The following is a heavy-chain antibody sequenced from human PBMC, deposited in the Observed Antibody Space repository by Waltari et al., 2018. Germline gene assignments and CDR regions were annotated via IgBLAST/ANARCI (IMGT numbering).Heavy chain of an antibody. CDR1: GFTFGTEW. D-gene: IGHD3-22*01. V-gene: IGHV3-7*01. CDR2: INQDGSEI. Sequence: EEQLVESGGHWVQPGGSLRLSCEASGFTFGTEWRSWVRQARGEGLEWVAKINQDGSEIHHVDSVEGRFTISRDNAKDSLFLQMDSLRAEDTAIYQCARGSGYKYDWYFDLWGRGTRVTVSS. CDR3: ARGSGYKYDWYFDL. J-gene: IGHJ2*01.